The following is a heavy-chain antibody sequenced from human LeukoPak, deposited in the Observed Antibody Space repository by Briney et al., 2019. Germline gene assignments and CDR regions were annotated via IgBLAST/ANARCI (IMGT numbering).Heavy chain of an antibody. D-gene: IGHD4-17*01. Sequence: PGRSLRLSCAASGFTFSSFGIHWVRQAPGKGLEWVANIKQDGSKKYYVDSVKGRFTISRDNAKNSLYLQMSNLRAEDTAVYYCANIDYGDYLVGAFDIWGQGTMVTVSS. J-gene: IGHJ3*02. CDR3: ANIDYGDYLVGAFDI. CDR1: GFTFSSFG. V-gene: IGHV3-7*01. CDR2: IKQDGSKK.